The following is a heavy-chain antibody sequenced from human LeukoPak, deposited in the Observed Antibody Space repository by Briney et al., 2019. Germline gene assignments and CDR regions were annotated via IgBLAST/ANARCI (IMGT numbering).Heavy chain of an antibody. CDR1: GDSVSNGNYY. CDR2: IYYTGKT. V-gene: IGHV4-61*01. CDR3: ARAGNVLLWFGELLPFDY. Sequence: SETLSLTCTVSGDSVSNGNYYWSWLRQPPGKALEWIGYIYYTGKTYYNPSLEGRVTILVDTSKNQFSLKLSSVTAADTAVYYCARAGNVLLWFGELLPFDYWGQGTLVTVSS. J-gene: IGHJ4*02. D-gene: IGHD3-10*01.